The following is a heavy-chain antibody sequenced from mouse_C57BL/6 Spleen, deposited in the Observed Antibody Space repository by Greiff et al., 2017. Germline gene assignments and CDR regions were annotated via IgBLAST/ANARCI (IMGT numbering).Heavy chain of an antibody. Sequence: QVQLQQSGPELVKPGASVKISCKASGYAFSSSWMNWVKQRPGKGLEWIGRIYPGDGDTNYNGKFKGKATLTADKSSSTAYMQLSSLTSEDSAVYFCAREGIYYGYFDVWGTGTTVTVSS. V-gene: IGHV1-82*01. CDR3: AREGIYYGYFDV. J-gene: IGHJ1*03. CDR2: IYPGDGDT. CDR1: GYAFSSSW. D-gene: IGHD2-1*01.